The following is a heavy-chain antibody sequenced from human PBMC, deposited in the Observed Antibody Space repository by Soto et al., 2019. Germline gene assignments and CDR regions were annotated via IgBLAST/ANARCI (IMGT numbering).Heavy chain of an antibody. CDR2: IFTSGST. V-gene: IGHV4-4*07. CDR3: ASEGTAMKLHY. D-gene: IGHD5-18*01. J-gene: IGHJ4*02. Sequence: PSETLSLTCTASGVSISNYYWTWIRQPAGKGLEWIGRIFTSGSTNYNPSLRGRVTMSVDTSKNLFSLKLSSVTAADTALYYCASEGTAMKLHYWGQGTLVTVSS. CDR1: GVSISNYY.